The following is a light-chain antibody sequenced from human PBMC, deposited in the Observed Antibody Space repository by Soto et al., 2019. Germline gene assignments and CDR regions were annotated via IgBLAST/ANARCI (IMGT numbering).Light chain of an antibody. J-gene: IGLJ1*01. CDR2: EVS. CDR3: YSFTSSNTYV. V-gene: IGLV2-18*02. CDR1: SSDVGSYNR. Sequence: QSVLTQPPSVSGSPGQSVAISCTGTSSDVGSYNRVSWYQQAPGTAPKVMIYEVSNRPSGVPDRFSGSKSGNTASLTISGLQPEDEADYYSYSFTSSNTYVFGTGTKVTVL.